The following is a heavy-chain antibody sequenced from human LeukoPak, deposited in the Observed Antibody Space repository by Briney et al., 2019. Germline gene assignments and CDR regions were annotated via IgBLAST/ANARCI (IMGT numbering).Heavy chain of an antibody. J-gene: IGHJ5*02. D-gene: IGHD5-18*01. Sequence: ASVKVSCKASGYTFTGYYMHWVRQAPGQGLEWMGWINPNSGGTNYAQKFQGRVTMTRDTSISTAYMELSRLRSDDTAVYYCARGNGRYRYGNNWFDPWGQGTLVTVSS. CDR2: INPNSGGT. CDR3: ARGNGRYRYGNNWFDP. V-gene: IGHV1-2*02. CDR1: GYTFTGYY.